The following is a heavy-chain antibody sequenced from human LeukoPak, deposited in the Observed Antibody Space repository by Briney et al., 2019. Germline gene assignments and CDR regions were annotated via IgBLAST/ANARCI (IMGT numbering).Heavy chain of an antibody. CDR1: GYSISSGYY. D-gene: IGHD6-25*01. CDR2: ISHSGST. Sequence: SETLSLTCTVSGYSISSGYYWGWIRQPPGKGLEWIGSISHSGSTYYKPSLKSRVAISVDTSKNQFSLKLRSVTAADTAVYYCARVASRLGWFDPWGQGTLVTVSS. J-gene: IGHJ5*02. CDR3: ARVASRLGWFDP. V-gene: IGHV4-38-2*02.